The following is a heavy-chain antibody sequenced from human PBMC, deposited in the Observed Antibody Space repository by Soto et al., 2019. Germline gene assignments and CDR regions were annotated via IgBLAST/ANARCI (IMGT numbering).Heavy chain of an antibody. Sequence: SETLSLTCTVSGGSISSYYWSWIRQPPGKGLEWIGEINHSGSTNYNPSLKSRVTISVDTSKNQFSLKLSSVTAADTAVYYCARGRLWFGELLPTEYNWFDPWGQGTLVTVS. CDR1: GGSISSYY. J-gene: IGHJ5*02. V-gene: IGHV4-34*01. CDR2: INHSGST. D-gene: IGHD3-10*01. CDR3: ARGRLWFGELLPTEYNWFDP.